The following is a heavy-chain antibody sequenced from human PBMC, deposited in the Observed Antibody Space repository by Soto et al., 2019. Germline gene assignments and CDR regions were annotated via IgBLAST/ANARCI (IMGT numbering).Heavy chain of an antibody. V-gene: IGHV1-8*01. CDR1: GYTFLNHD. Sequence: GALVKVSCKASGYTFLNHDINWVRQAPGQGLEWMGWMVPDSGRTGYAKKYQGRVTMTRNTSTSTAYMELNSLTNEDTAVYYCARGDQFGFGVDYWGQGTPVTVSS. CDR2: MVPDSGRT. J-gene: IGHJ4*02. CDR3: ARGDQFGFGVDY. D-gene: IGHD3-10*01.